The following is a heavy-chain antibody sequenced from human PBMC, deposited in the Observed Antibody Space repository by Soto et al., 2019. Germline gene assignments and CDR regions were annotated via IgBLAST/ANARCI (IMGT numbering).Heavy chain of an antibody. V-gene: IGHV1-69*13. J-gene: IGHJ4*02. CDR1: GGMFYSSA. D-gene: IGHD3-10*01. CDR2: IVPMNGSP. Sequence: ASVKVSCKASGGMFYSSAINWVRQAPGQGLEWMGGIVPMNGSPKYAQEFLGRVTISADASATTAYMDLSGLKSEDTAVYYCATPTPLRGAMITSINFDFWGQGTPVTVSS. CDR3: ATPTPLRGAMITSINFDF.